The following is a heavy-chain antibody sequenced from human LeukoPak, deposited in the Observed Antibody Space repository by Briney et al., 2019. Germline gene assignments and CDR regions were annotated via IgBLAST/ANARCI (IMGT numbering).Heavy chain of an antibody. D-gene: IGHD2-2*02. CDR1: GFTVSSNY. Sequence: GGSLRLSCAASGFTVSSNYMSWVRQAPGKGLEWVSVIYSSGSTYYADSVKGRFTIPRDNSKNTLYLQMNSLRAEDTAVYYCAREGYCSSTSCYTLGDAFDIWGQGTMVTVSS. V-gene: IGHV3-53*01. J-gene: IGHJ3*02. CDR2: IYSSGST. CDR3: AREGYCSSTSCYTLGDAFDI.